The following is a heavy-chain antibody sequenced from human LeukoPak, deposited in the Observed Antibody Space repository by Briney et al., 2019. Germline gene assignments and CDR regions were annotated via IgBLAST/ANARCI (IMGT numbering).Heavy chain of an antibody. CDR2: ISSSSSYI. V-gene: IGHV3-21*01. CDR1: GSTFSSYS. D-gene: IGHD1-20*01. CDR3: ARDITIRMVPFDY. J-gene: IGHJ4*02. Sequence: GGSLRLSCAASGSTFSSYSMNWVRQAPGKGLEWVSSISSSSSYIYYADSVKGRFTISRDNAKNSLYLQMNSLRAEDTAVYYCARDITIRMVPFDYWGQGTLVTVSS.